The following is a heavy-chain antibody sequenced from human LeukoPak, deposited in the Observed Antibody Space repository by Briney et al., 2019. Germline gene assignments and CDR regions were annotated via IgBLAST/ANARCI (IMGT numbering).Heavy chain of an antibody. CDR3: ARGTGNYYGY. CDR1: GFIFSSYW. V-gene: IGHV3-74*01. D-gene: IGHD3/OR15-3a*01. Sequence: GGSLRLSCAASGFIFSSYWMHWVRQVPGKGLVWVSRINTDGSITSYADSVKGRFTISRDNAKNTLYLQMNSLRAEDTAVYYCARGTGNYYGYWGQGTLVTVSS. CDR2: INTDGSIT. J-gene: IGHJ4*02.